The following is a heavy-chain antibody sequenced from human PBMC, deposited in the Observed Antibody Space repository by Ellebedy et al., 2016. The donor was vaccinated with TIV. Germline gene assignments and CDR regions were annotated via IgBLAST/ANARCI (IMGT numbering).Heavy chain of an antibody. CDR3: AKSLYPSYQLPYYFDY. CDR2: ITSGGGST. D-gene: IGHD2-2*01. CDR1: GFTFSSSA. V-gene: IGHV3-23*01. Sequence: GGSLRLSXAASGFTFSSSAMSWVRQAPGKGLEWVSAITSGGGSTYYADSVKGRFTISRDNSKNTLYLQMNSLRAEDTAVYYCAKSLYPSYQLPYYFDYWGQGTLVSVSS. J-gene: IGHJ4*02.